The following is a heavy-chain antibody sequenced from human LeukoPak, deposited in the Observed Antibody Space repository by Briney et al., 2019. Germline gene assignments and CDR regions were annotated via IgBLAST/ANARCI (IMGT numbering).Heavy chain of an antibody. V-gene: IGHV1-69*04. CDR1: GGTFSSYA. CDR3: ARGGIAAAGTDGWFDP. CDR2: IIPILGIV. J-gene: IGHJ5*02. Sequence: ASVKVSCKASGGTFSSYAIRWVRQAPGQGLEWMGRIIPILGIVKYAQKFQGRVTITADKSTSIAYMDVSSLKSEDTAVYYCARGGIAAAGTDGWFDPWGQGTLVTVSS. D-gene: IGHD6-13*01.